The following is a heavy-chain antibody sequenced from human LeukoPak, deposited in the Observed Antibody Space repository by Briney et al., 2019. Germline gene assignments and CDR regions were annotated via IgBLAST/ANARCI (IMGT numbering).Heavy chain of an antibody. Sequence: GGSLRLSCAASGFTFSSYSMNWVRQAPGKGLEWVSSISSSSSYIYYADSVKSRFTISRDNAKNSLYLQMNSLRAEDTAVYYCARDSTASSIAASEEFCDYWGQGTLVTVSS. CDR1: GFTFSSYS. CDR3: ARDSTASSIAASEEFCDY. J-gene: IGHJ4*02. CDR2: ISSSSSYI. D-gene: IGHD6-6*01. V-gene: IGHV3-21*01.